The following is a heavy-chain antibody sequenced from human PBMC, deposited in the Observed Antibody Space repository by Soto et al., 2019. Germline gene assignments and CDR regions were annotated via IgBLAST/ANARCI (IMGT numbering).Heavy chain of an antibody. V-gene: IGHV4-31*03. CDR1: GGSISSGGYY. D-gene: IGHD3-10*01. CDR2: IYYSGST. J-gene: IGHJ5*02. Sequence: SETLSLTCTVSGGSISSGGYYWSWIRQHPGKGLEWIGYIYYSGSTYYNPSLKSRVTISVDTSKNQFSLKLSSVTAADTAVYYCARGGRYYYGNWFDPWGQGTLVTVSS. CDR3: ARGGRYYYGNWFDP.